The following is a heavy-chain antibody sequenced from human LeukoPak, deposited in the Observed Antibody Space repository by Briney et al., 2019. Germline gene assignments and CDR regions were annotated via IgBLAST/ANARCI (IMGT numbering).Heavy chain of an antibody. CDR2: ITGDGAT. V-gene: IGHV3-23*01. D-gene: IGHD6-25*01. Sequence: GGSQRVSRAVSGFSLTNLAMMWVRQAPGKELQWVSSITGDGATYYADSVRGRFMLSRDTSKNTLYLQMNSLTAEDTALYYCAKGAAAGLVDWFDPWGQGTLVTVSS. J-gene: IGHJ5*02. CDR3: AKGAAAGLVDWFDP. CDR1: GFSLTNLA.